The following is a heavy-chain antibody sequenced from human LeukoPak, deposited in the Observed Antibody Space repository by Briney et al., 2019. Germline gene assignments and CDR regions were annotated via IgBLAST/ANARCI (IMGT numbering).Heavy chain of an antibody. CDR3: AGEVVPAAIPPHPYYFDY. V-gene: IGHV1-69*04. Sequence: ASVKVSCKASGGTFSSYAISWVRQAPGQGLEWMGRIIPILGIANYAQKFQGRVTITADKSTSTAYMELSSLRSEDTAVYYCAGEVVPAAIPPHPYYFDYWGQGTLVTVSS. CDR2: IIPILGIA. J-gene: IGHJ4*02. D-gene: IGHD2-2*01. CDR1: GGTFSSYA.